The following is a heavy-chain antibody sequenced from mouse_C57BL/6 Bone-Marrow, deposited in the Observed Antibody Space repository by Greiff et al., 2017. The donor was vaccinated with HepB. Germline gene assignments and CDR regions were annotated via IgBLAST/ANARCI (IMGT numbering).Heavy chain of an antibody. D-gene: IGHD2-4*01. CDR3: ANYDYGGGFAY. V-gene: IGHV1-56*01. J-gene: IGHJ3*01. CDR1: GYTFTSYW. Sequence: QVQLQQSGPELVRPGASVKISCKASGYTFTSYWMHWVRQRPGQGLEWIGEIFPGSGGTYYNEKFKGKATLTADTSSSTAYMQLSSLTSEDSAVYFCANYDYGGGFAYWGQGTLVTVSA. CDR2: IFPGSGGT.